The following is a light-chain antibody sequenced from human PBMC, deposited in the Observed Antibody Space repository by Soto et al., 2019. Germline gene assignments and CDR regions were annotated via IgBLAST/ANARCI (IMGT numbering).Light chain of an antibody. CDR1: QAIGIV. J-gene: IGKJ1*01. CDR2: AAS. V-gene: IGKV1-6*01. Sequence: AIKRTRSPSSLPPSVGDRVTIPCRASQAIGIVLGWYQQKPGKAPKLLIYAASSLQSGVPSRFSGSGSGTDFTLTISSLQPEDFATYYCLQDYNYSWTFGQGTKVEIK. CDR3: LQDYNYSWT.